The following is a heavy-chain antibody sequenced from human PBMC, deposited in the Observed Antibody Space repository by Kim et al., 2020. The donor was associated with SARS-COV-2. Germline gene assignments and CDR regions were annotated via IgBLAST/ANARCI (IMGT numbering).Heavy chain of an antibody. CDR2: IGSNGRNT. D-gene: IGHD3-3*01. V-gene: IGHV3-23*01. J-gene: IGHJ4*02. CDR3: AKDEGDFQSLERLFAGFDY. CDR1: GFTFSRHA. Sequence: GGSLRLSCAGSGFTFSRHAMGWVRQAPGKGLEWVSTIGSNGRNTYYADSVKGRFTISRDNSRSTLYLQMSSLRVEDTAIYFCAKDEGDFQSLERLFAGFDYWGQGALVTVPS.